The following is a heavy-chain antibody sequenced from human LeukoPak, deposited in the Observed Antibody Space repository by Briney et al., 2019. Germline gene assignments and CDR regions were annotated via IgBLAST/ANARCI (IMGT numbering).Heavy chain of an antibody. CDR3: ATHVPKWPRPGYPRYYYYYMDV. D-gene: IGHD5-12*01. CDR2: IYPGDSDT. V-gene: IGHV5-51*01. J-gene: IGHJ6*03. Sequence: GESLKISCKGSGYSFTSYWIGWVRQMPGKGLEWMGIIYPGDSDTRYSPSFQGQVTISADKSISTAYLQWSSLKASDTAMYYCATHVPKWPRPGYPRYYYYYMDVWGKGTTVTVSS. CDR1: GYSFTSYW.